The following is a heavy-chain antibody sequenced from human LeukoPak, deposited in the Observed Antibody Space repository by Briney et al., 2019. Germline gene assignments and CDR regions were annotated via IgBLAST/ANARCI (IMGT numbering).Heavy chain of an antibody. CDR2: IYPGDSDT. CDR3: ARHLGRDNTAMTTIDY. V-gene: IGHV5-51*01. Sequence: GESLKISCKGSGYSFTSYWIGWVRQMPGKGLEWMGIIYPGDSDTRYSPSFQGQVTISADKSISTAYLQWSSLKASDTAMYYCARHLGRDNTAMTTIDYWGQGTLVTVSS. J-gene: IGHJ4*02. CDR1: GYSFTSYW. D-gene: IGHD5-18*01.